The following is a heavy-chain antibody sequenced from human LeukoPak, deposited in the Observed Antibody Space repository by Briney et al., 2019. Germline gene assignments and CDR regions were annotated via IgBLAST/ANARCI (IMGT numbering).Heavy chain of an antibody. Sequence: QSGGSLRLSCEASGFTFSTYAMSWVRQAPGKGPEWVSAISGSGDNTYYADPVKGRFTISRDNSKNTLYLQVNSLIAEDTAVYYCARDCPSGGSCYSWGPWGQGTLVTVSS. CDR2: ISGSGDNT. D-gene: IGHD2-15*01. J-gene: IGHJ5*02. CDR3: ARDCPSGGSCYSWGP. CDR1: GFTFSTYA. V-gene: IGHV3-23*01.